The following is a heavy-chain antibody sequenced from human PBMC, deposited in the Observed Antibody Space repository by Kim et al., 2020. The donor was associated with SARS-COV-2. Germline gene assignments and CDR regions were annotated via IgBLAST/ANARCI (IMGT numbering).Heavy chain of an antibody. Sequence: GGSLRLSCAASGFTFSKYSMTWVRQAPGKGLEWVATITHSGTETYSVDSVKGRFTFSRDDSKNSLYLHMNSLRAEDTAVYYCANVSAIDAAAAGTYWDF. D-gene: IGHD6-25*01. V-gene: IGHV3-7*03. CDR1: GFTFSKYS. CDR3: ANVSAIDAAAAGTYWDF. CDR2: ITHSGTET. J-gene: IGHJ2*01.